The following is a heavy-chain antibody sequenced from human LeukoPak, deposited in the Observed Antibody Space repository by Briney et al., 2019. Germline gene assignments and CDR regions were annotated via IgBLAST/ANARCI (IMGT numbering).Heavy chain of an antibody. CDR2: ISYDGSNK. V-gene: IGHV3-30*03. CDR1: GFTFSSYV. CDR3: ARDGPGHFDY. J-gene: IGHJ4*02. Sequence: GGSLRLSCAASGFTFSSYVMHGVGEAPGKGLEWVAVISYDGSNKYCADSVKGRFTISRDNSMNTLWLQMNSLRAEDTAVYYCARDGPGHFDYWGQGTLVTVSS.